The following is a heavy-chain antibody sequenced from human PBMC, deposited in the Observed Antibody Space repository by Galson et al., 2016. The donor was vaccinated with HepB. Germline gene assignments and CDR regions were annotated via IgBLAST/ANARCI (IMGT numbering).Heavy chain of an antibody. Sequence: QSGAEVKKPGESLRISCKGSGYSFTDYWIGWVRQMPGKGLEWMGIIYPGDSHTRYSPSFQGQVTISADKSISTAYLQWSSLKASDTAIYYCARRLTHDSKIRDIDYWGQGTLVTVSS. CDR3: ARRLTHDSKIRDIDY. D-gene: IGHD3-10*01. CDR1: GYSFTDYW. V-gene: IGHV5-51*01. J-gene: IGHJ4*02. CDR2: IYPGDSHT.